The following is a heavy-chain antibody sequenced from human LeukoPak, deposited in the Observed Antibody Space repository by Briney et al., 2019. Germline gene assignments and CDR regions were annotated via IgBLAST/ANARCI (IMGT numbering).Heavy chain of an antibody. CDR1: GFTFSTYV. D-gene: IGHD4-17*01. J-gene: IGHJ4*02. CDR2: ILHNGDST. V-gene: IGHV3-23*01. Sequence: GGSLRLSCAASGFTFSTYVMSWVRQAPGKGLEWLSLILHNGDSTYYADSVKGRFTISRDNSKNTLYLQMNSLRAEDTAVYYCAKDSPYGDYVEDYWGQGTLVTVSS. CDR3: AKDSPYGDYVEDY.